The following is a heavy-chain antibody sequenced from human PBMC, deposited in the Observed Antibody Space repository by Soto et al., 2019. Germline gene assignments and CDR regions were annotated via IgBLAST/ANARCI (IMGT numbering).Heavy chain of an antibody. V-gene: IGHV6-1*01. CDR3: ARLIGNSWLDS. CDR2: TYYRSKWYN. D-gene: IGHD2-8*01. Sequence: QVQLQQSGPGLVKPSQTLSLTCAISGDSTNSATWDWIRQSPSRGLEWLGRTYYRSKWYNDYAVSVKGRITINPDTSNNQLSLQLNSVTPDDTAVYYCARLIGNSWLDSWGQGTLVTVSS. J-gene: IGHJ5*01. CDR1: GDSTNSAT.